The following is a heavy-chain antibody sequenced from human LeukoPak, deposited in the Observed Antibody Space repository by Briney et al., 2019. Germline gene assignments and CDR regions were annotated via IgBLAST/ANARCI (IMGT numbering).Heavy chain of an antibody. J-gene: IGHJ5*02. D-gene: IGHD2-2*01. Sequence: SETLSLTCTVSGGSISSYYWSWLRQPPGKGLEWIGFIYYSGITNYNPSLKSRVTFSVDTPKNQFSLKLKSVTAADTAVYYCARMEEGLGQCKSSGCYWLDPWGQGTLVTVSS. CDR1: GGSISSYY. CDR3: ARMEEGLGQCKSSGCYWLDP. V-gene: IGHV4-59*01. CDR2: IYYSGIT.